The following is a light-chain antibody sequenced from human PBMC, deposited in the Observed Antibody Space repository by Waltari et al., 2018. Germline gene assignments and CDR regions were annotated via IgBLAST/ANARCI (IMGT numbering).Light chain of an antibody. CDR3: QQRSSWPLT. Sequence: ETVLTQSPATLSLSRGERDPLSCSASDSVVNFLVCYQQKPGQAPRLLIHDASNRATGIPARFSGSASGTDFTLTSTNVEPEDSAFYYCQQRSSWPLTFGGGTKLEIK. CDR1: DSVVNF. J-gene: IGKJ4*01. V-gene: IGKV3-11*01. CDR2: DAS.